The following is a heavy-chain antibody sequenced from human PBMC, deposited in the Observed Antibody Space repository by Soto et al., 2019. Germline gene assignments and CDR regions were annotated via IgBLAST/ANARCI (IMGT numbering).Heavy chain of an antibody. CDR3: ARGDSGGSGSPASHYYSGLDV. Sequence: EVQLLESGGRLVQPGGPLRLSGEPPGFTFIPMAMSWSGQAPGKGREWVSSLGTSGDITYYADSVKGRFTISRDNSKNTLFLQMSSLRAEDTALYYCARGDSGGSGSPASHYYSGLDVWGQGTTVTVSS. D-gene: IGHD3-22*01. CDR1: GFTFIPMA. CDR2: LGTSGDIT. V-gene: IGHV3-23*01. J-gene: IGHJ6*02.